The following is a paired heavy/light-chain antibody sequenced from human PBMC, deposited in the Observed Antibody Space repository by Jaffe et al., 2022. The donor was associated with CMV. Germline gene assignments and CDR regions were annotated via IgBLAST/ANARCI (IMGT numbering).Heavy chain of an antibody. CDR2: IYPADSDT. V-gene: IGHV5-51*01. D-gene: IGHD5-18*01. CDR3: ARIRGNSYGSQGYYYYYMDV. Sequence: EVQLVQSGAEVKKPGESLKISCKGSGDGYSFTNYWIGWVRQMPGKGLESMGIIYPADSDTRYSPSFQGQVTISADKSITTAYLQWSSLKASDTAIYYCARIRGNSYGSQGYYYYYMDVWGEGTTVTVSS. J-gene: IGHJ6*03. CDR1: GDGYSFTNYW.
Light chain of an antibody. CDR1: SSDIGAYNY. V-gene: IGLV2-14*03. J-gene: IGLJ2*01. CDR3: SSYTSTNNLAV. CDR2: DVS. Sequence: QSALTQPASVSGSPGQSITISCTGTSSDIGAYNYVSWYQQRPGKAPKLMIYDVSNRPSGVSNRFSGSKSGNTASLTISGLQAEDEADYYCSSYTSTNNLAVFGGGTKLTVL.